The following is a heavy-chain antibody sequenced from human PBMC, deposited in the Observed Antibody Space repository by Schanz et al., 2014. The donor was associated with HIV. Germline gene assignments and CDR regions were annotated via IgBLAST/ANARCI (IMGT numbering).Heavy chain of an antibody. V-gene: IGHV3-23*01. Sequence: EVQLLESGGGLEQPGGSLRLSCAASGFNFNNYAMTWVRQAPGKGLEWVSRINSDGSSTNYADSVKGRLTISRDKSKNVVDLQMNSRRAEDTAVYFCAVLWIQPPFDYWGQGTLVTVSS. CDR2: INSDGSST. CDR1: GFNFNNYA. CDR3: AVLWIQPPFDY. J-gene: IGHJ4*02. D-gene: IGHD5-18*01.